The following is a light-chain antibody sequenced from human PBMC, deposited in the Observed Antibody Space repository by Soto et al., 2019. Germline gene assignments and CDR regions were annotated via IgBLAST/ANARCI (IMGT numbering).Light chain of an antibody. CDR3: QQYGTSPYT. CDR1: QSISGSY. CDR2: AAS. J-gene: IGKJ2*01. V-gene: IGKV3-20*01. Sequence: EIVLTQSPGTLSLSPRERATLSCRASQSISGSYLAWYQQKPGQAPRLLIFAASSRATGIPDRFNGSVSGTDFTLSISRLEPEDFAVYFCQQYGTSPYTFAQGTKLEIK.